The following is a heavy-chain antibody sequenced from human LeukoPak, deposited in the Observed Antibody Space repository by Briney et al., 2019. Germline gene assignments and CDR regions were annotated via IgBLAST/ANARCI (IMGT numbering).Heavy chain of an antibody. CDR1: GFSFRTYW. V-gene: IGHV3-74*01. CDR2: INGDGSDT. J-gene: IGHJ4*02. Sequence: GGSLRLSCAASGFSFRTYWMQWGRQAPGKGLMWVSHINGDGSDTTYADSVKGRFTISRDNAKNTLYLQMNSLRAEDTAVYYCVRDNYGVDYWGQGTLVTVSS. CDR3: VRDNYGVDY. D-gene: IGHD4-11*01.